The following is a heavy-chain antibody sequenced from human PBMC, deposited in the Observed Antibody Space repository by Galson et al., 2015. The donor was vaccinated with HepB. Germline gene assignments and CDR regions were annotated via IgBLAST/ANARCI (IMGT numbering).Heavy chain of an antibody. CDR1: GFSFEDYY. J-gene: IGHJ4*02. Sequence: SLRLSCAASGFSFEDYYMHWVRQVPGKGLEWVSGISWNSGTIGYADSVKGRFTISRDNAKNSLYLQMNSLRAEDTAFYYCAKAAWGNGYISYYFDYRGRGTLVTVSS. D-gene: IGHD5-24*01. CDR2: ISWNSGTI. CDR3: AKAAWGNGYISYYFDY. V-gene: IGHV3-9*01.